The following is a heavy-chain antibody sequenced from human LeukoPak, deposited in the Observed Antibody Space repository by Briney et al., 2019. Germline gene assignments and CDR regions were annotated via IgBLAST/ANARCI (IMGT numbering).Heavy chain of an antibody. J-gene: IGHJ3*02. V-gene: IGHV4-59*11. Sequence: SETLSLTCLVSGAAMSSHYWSWIRQTPGRGLEWIGYMFYDGSTNSNPPLKSRVTLSVDTSKNQFSLRLISVTAEETAIYYCATVVWGGASFGIWGPGTMVIVSS. CDR1: GAAMSSHY. CDR2: MFYDGST. D-gene: IGHD7-27*01. CDR3: ATVVWGGASFGI.